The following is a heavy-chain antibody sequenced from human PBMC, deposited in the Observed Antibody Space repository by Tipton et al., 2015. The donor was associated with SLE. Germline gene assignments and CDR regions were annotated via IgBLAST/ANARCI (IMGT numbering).Heavy chain of an antibody. V-gene: IGHV4-61*02. Sequence: TLSLTCTVSGGSVSSTNYYWSWIRQPAGRGLEWIGRIYSSGTTNYNPSLKSRLSISIDTSKNQFSLKLSSATAADTAVYYCARDPRLNWDYGTYFDYWGQGTLVTVSS. CDR3: ARDPRLNWDYGTYFDY. CDR2: IYSSGTT. D-gene: IGHD3-16*01. J-gene: IGHJ4*02. CDR1: GGSVSSTNYY.